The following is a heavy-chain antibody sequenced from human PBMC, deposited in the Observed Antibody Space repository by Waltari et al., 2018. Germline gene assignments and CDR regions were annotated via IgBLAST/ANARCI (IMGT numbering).Heavy chain of an antibody. CDR1: GFIFKDAW. CDR3: ATEGLIYTSLDIYDF. V-gene: IGHV3-15*01. CDR2: IKTKSEGETT. D-gene: IGHD2-2*03. Sequence: EVRLVESGGGLVKPGGSLRLSCAASGFIFKDAWMSWVRQAPGKGLEGVGRIKTKSEGETTDYAGPVKGRFTISRDDAANNFFLQMNSLKIDDTAVYYCATEGLIYTSLDIYDFWGQGSLVAVSS. J-gene: IGHJ4*02.